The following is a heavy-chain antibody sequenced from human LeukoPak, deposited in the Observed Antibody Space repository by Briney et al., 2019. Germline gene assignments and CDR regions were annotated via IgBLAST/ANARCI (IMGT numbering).Heavy chain of an antibody. CDR1: GFTFRAYY. CDR2: ISSSGSTI. D-gene: IGHD6-19*01. V-gene: IGHV3-11*01. Sequence: PGGSLRLSCAASGFTFRAYYMSWTPQAPGKGLKGVSYISSSGSTIYYADSVKGRFTISRDNAKNSLHLQMNSLRAEDTAVYYCAREDSSGHAPWGQGTLVTVSS. J-gene: IGHJ5*02. CDR3: AREDSSGHAP.